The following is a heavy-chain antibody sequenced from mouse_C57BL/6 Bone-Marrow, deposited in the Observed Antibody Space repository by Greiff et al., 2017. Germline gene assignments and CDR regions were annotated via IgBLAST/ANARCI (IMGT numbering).Heavy chain of an antibody. D-gene: IGHD1-1*01. Sequence: VQLQQSGAELVRPGTSVKVSCKASGYAFTNYLIEWVKQRPGQGLEWIGVINPGSGGTNYNEKFKGKATLTADKSSSTAYMQLSSLTSEDSAVYFCARGTTVVEDAMDYWGQGTSVTVSS. CDR1: GYAFTNYL. CDR2: INPGSGGT. CDR3: ARGTTVVEDAMDY. J-gene: IGHJ4*01. V-gene: IGHV1-54*01.